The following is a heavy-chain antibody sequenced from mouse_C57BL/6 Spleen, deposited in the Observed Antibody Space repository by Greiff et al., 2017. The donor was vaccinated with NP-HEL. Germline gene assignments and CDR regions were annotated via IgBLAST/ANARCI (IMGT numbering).Heavy chain of an antibody. V-gene: IGHV1-82*01. J-gene: IGHJ4*01. D-gene: IGHD3-2*02. CDR3: ARDTPSSGHYYAMDY. Sequence: QVQLQQSGPELVKPGASVKISCKASGYAFSSSWMNWVKQRPGKGLEWIGRIYPGDGDTNYNGKFKGKATLTADKSSSTAYMQLSSLTSEDSAVYFCARDTPSSGHYYAMDYWGQGTSVTVSS. CDR2: IYPGDGDT. CDR1: GYAFSSSW.